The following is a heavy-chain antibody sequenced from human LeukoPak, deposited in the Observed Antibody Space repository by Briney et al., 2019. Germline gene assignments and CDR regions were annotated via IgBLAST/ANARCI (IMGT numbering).Heavy chain of an antibody. V-gene: IGHV4-4*07. D-gene: IGHD4-17*01. CDR1: GGAISSYY. CDR3: ARVFSYGDHNDY. Sequence: SETLSLTCTVSGGAISSYYWSGIRQPAGKGLEWIGRIYSSGSPNYNPSLKSRVTMSVDPSKNQFSLKVSSVTAADPAVYYCARVFSYGDHNDYWGQGTLVTVSS. CDR2: IYSSGSP. J-gene: IGHJ4*02.